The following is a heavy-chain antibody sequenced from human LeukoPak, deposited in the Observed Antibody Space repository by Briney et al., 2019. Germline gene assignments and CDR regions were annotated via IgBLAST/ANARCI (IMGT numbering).Heavy chain of an antibody. J-gene: IGHJ6*02. CDR3: ARDQSPGSYYGMDV. CDR1: GFTFSSYA. D-gene: IGHD2-15*01. V-gene: IGHV3-30-3*01. CDR2: ISYGGSNK. Sequence: PGGSLRLSCAASGFTFSSYAMHWVRQAPGKGLEWVAVISYGGSNKYYADSVKGRFTISRDNSKNTLYLQMNSLRAEDTAVYYCARDQSPGSYYGMDVWGQGTTVTVSS.